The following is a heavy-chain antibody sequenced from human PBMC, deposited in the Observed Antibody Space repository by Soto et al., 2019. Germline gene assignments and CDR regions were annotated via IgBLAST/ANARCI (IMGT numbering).Heavy chain of an antibody. CDR1: GYNFPNYG. CDR3: ARGGDCSSTSCYTPNYYYGLDV. J-gene: IGHJ6*02. Sequence: ASVKVSCKTSGYNFPNYGISWVRQAPGQGLEWMGWVSPYNGNKKYAESLQGRVAMTAVTSTSTVYMELRSLRSDDTAVYYCARGGDCSSTSCYTPNYYYGLDVWGQGTTVTVPS. V-gene: IGHV1-18*01. CDR2: VSPYNGNK. D-gene: IGHD2-2*02.